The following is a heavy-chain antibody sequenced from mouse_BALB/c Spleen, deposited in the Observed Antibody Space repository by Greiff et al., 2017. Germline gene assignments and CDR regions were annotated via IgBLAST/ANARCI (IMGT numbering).Heavy chain of an antibody. V-gene: IGHV5-12-1*01. CDR2: ISSGGGST. CDR1: GFAFSSYD. CDR3: ARHSWDVGGNAMDY. D-gene: IGHD4-1*01. Sequence: EVHLVESGGGLVKPGGSLKLSCAASGFAFSSYDMSWVRQTPEKRLEWVAYISSGGGSTYYPDTVNGRFTISRDNAKNTLYLQMSSLKSEDTAMYYCARHSWDVGGNAMDYWGQGTSVTVSS. J-gene: IGHJ4*01.